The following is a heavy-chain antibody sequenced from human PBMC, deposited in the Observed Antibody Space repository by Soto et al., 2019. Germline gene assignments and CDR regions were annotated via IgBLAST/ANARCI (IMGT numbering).Heavy chain of an antibody. CDR1: GFSLSTREMR. CDR2: IDWDDDK. CDR3: ARTNLNYDILTGVYDP. J-gene: IGHJ5*02. D-gene: IGHD3-9*01. V-gene: IGHV2-70*04. Sequence: SGPTVVNPTQTLTLTCTFSGFSLSTREMRVSWIRQPPGKALEWLARIDWDDDKFYSTSLKTRLTISKDTSKNQVVLTMTNMDPVDTATYYCARTNLNYDILTGVYDPWGQGTLVTVSS.